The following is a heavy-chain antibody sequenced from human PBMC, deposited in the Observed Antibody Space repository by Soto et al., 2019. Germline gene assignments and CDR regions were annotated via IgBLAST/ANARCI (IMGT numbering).Heavy chain of an antibody. D-gene: IGHD1-1*01. J-gene: IGHJ4*02. CDR3: ARGRYGDY. CDR1: GYAFTTYG. Sequence: QVHLVQSGAEVKKPGASVKVSCKGSGYAFTTYGITWVRQAPGQGLEWMGWISAHSGNTNYAQKLQGRVTVTRDTATSPAYMELRSLRSDDTAVSYCARGRYGDYWGQGALVTVSS. CDR2: ISAHSGNT. V-gene: IGHV1-18*01.